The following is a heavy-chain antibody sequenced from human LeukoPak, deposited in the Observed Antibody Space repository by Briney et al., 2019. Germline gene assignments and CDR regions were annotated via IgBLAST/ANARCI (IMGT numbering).Heavy chain of an antibody. J-gene: IGHJ6*02. CDR2: INHSGST. Sequence: PSETLSLTCAVSGGSLSGYYWSWLRPPPGKGLEWIGEINHSGSTNYNPYLTSRVTISVHTSKNQSSLKLSSVTAADTAVYYCARVPYCSGGSCNYYYYYGMDVWGQGTTVTVSS. V-gene: IGHV4-34*01. CDR3: ARVPYCSGGSCNYYYYYGMDV. D-gene: IGHD2-15*01. CDR1: GGSLSGYY.